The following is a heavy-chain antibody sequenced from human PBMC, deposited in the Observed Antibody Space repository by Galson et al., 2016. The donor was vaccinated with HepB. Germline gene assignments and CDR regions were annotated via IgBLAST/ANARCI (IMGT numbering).Heavy chain of an antibody. CDR1: GFTVSSDH. Sequence: SLRLSCAASGFTVSSDHMSLVRQAPGKGLDWVSIIYSGGSTDYADSVKGRFTISRDNSKNTLYLQMNSLRAEDTAVYYCAREGRGGSYIPRFDYWGQGTGVTVSS. CDR3: AREGRGGSYIPRFDY. J-gene: IGHJ4*02. V-gene: IGHV3-53*01. CDR2: IYSGGST. D-gene: IGHD1-26*01.